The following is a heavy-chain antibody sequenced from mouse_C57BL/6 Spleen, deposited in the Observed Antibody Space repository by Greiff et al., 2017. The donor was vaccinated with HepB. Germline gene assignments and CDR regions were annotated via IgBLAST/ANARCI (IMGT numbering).Heavy chain of an antibody. V-gene: IGHV1-9*01. CDR2: ILPGSGST. J-gene: IGHJ3*01. Sequence: QVQLQQSGAELMKPGASVKLSCKATGYTFTGYWMEWVKQRPGHGLEWIGEILPGSGSTNYNEKFKGKATFTADTASNTAYMQLSSLTTEDSAFYYCARGDYGSSYGIDYWGQGTLVTVSA. D-gene: IGHD1-1*01. CDR1: GYTFTGYW. CDR3: ARGDYGSSYGIDY.